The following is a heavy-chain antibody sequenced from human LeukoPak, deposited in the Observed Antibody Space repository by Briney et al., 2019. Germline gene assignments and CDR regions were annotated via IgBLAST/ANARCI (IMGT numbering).Heavy chain of an antibody. D-gene: IGHD2-2*01. Sequence: GGSLRLSCAASGFTFSSYAMSWVRQAPGKGLEWVSYISSSSSTIYYADSVKGRFTISRDNAKKSLYLQMNSLRDEDTAVYYCARVIGCSSTSCPGDYFDSWGQGTLVIVSS. J-gene: IGHJ4*02. CDR1: GFTFSSYA. V-gene: IGHV3-48*02. CDR3: ARVIGCSSTSCPGDYFDS. CDR2: ISSSSSTI.